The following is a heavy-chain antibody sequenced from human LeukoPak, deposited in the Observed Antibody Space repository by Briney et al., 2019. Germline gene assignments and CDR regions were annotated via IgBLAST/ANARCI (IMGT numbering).Heavy chain of an antibody. J-gene: IGHJ4*02. D-gene: IGHD1-26*01. CDR3: AKSPYSGSYSWVDY. CDR1: GFTFSRYA. V-gene: IGHV3-23*01. Sequence: GGSLRLSCAASGFTFSRYAMSWVRQAPGKGLEWVSAISGSGGSTYYADSVKGRFTISRDNSKNTLYLQMNSLRAEDTAVYYCAKSPYSGSYSWVDYWGQGTLVTVSS. CDR2: ISGSGGST.